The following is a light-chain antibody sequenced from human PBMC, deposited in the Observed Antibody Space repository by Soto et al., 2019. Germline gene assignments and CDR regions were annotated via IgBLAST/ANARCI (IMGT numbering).Light chain of an antibody. J-gene: IGKJ4*01. CDR3: QQYHNWPLT. CDR1: QTISSN. Sequence: EIVMTQSPATLSVSPGERATLSCRASQTISSNLAWYQQKPGQAPRLLIYDTSTRATGLPARFSGSGSGTEFTLIISSLQSEDFAVYYCQQYHNWPLTFGGGTKVEIK. CDR2: DTS. V-gene: IGKV3-15*01.